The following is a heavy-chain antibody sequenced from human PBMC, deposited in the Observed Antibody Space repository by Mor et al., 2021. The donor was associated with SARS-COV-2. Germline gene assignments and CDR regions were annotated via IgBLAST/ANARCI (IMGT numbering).Heavy chain of an antibody. D-gene: IGHD3-10*01. J-gene: IGHJ4*02. CDR3: AKTMGSGSYYNYFDY. Sequence: RFTISRDNAKNSLYLQMNSLRAEDTALYYCAKTMGSGSYYNYFDYWGQGTLVTISS. V-gene: IGHV3-9*01.